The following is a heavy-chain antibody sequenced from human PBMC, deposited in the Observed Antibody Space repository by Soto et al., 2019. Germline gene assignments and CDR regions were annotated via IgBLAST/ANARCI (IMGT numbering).Heavy chain of an antibody. D-gene: IGHD6-19*01. CDR1: GFTFSDYA. CDR2: VSHDGRNT. CDR3: AICWRQCLVTSDFYY. Sequence: GSLRLSCAASGFTFSDYAMHWVRQAPGKGLEWVAVVSHDGRNTHYADSVEGRFTISRDSSKNTVSLEMTSLRAEDTAVYYCAICWRQCLVTSDFYYWGKGALVTVSS. V-gene: IGHV3-30*03. J-gene: IGHJ4*02.